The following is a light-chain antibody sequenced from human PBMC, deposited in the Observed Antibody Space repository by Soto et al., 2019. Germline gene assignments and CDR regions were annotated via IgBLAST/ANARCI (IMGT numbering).Light chain of an antibody. CDR1: QSVDSSY. CDR3: QHYGSSIYT. J-gene: IGKJ2*01. V-gene: IGKV3-20*01. Sequence: ENVLTQSPGTLSLSPGERATLSCRASQSVDSSYLAWYQQKPGQAPRLLIYGTSSRATGIPDRFSGSGSGTAFTLTINRLEPEDFAVYYCQHYGSSIYTFGQGTKLEIK. CDR2: GTS.